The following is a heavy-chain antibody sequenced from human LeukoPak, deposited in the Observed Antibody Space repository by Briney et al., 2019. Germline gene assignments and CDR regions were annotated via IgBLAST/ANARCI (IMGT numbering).Heavy chain of an antibody. V-gene: IGHV1-18*01. Sequence: ASVKVSCKASGYTFTSYGISWVRQAPGQGLEWMGWISAYNGSTNYAQKLQGRVTMTADTSTSTAYMELRSLRSDDTAVYYCARDCSSTSCYSRPDYWGQGTLVTVSS. CDR3: ARDCSSTSCYSRPDY. J-gene: IGHJ4*02. CDR2: ISAYNGST. D-gene: IGHD2-2*02. CDR1: GYTFTSYG.